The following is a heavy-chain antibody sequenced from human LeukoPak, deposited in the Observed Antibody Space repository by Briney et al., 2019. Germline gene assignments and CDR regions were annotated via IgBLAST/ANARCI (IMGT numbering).Heavy chain of an antibody. CDR2: IWYDGSNK. CDR3: AKNPRSYDSSGYYYPDP. CDR1: GFTFSSYG. V-gene: IGHV3-33*06. J-gene: IGHJ5*02. D-gene: IGHD3-22*01. Sequence: PGGSLRLSCAASGFTFSSYGMNWVRRAPGQGLEWGGGIWYDGSNKYYADSVKGRLTISRDNSKNTLYLQMNSLRAEDTAVYYCAKNPRSYDSSGYYYPDPWGQGTLVTVSS.